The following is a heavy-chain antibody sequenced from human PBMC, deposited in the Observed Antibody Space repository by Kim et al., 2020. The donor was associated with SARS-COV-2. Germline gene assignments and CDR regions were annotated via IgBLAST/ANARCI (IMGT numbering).Heavy chain of an antibody. V-gene: IGHV1-69*13. CDR2: IIPIFGTA. Sequence: SVKVSCKASGGTFSSYAISWVRQAPGQGLEWMGGIIPIFGTANYAQKFQDRVTITADESTSTAYMELSSLRSEDTAVYYCARDLRWELPRGAEYFQHWGQGTLVTVSS. CDR1: GGTFSSYA. CDR3: ARDLRWELPRGAEYFQH. D-gene: IGHD1-26*01. J-gene: IGHJ1*01.